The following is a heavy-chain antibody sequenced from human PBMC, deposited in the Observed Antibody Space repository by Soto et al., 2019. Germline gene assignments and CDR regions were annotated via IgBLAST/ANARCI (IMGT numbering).Heavy chain of an antibody. CDR1: GYTFTSYD. CDR2: MNPNSGNT. V-gene: IGHV1-8*01. Sequence: ASVQVSCKASGYTFTSYDINWVRQATGQGLEWMGWMNPNSGNTGYVQKFQGRVTMTRNTSISTAYMELSSLRSEDTSVYYCARGYTYDFWSGYGWFDPWGQGTLVTVSS. CDR3: ARGYTYDFWSGYGWFDP. D-gene: IGHD3-3*01. J-gene: IGHJ5*02.